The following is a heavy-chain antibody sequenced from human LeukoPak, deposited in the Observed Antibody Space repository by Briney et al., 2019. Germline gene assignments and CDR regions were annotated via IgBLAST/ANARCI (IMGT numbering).Heavy chain of an antibody. J-gene: IGHJ4*02. D-gene: IGHD1-1*01. V-gene: IGHV1-46*01. CDR1: GYTFTSYY. CDR3: ARGDQAPWNDGDGVLY. CDR2: INSSGGST. Sequence: GASVTVSCTASGYTFTSYYMHWVRQAPGHGLEWMGIINSSGGSTSYAQKFQGRVTMTRDTPTSTVYMELSSLRSEDTAVYYCARGDQAPWNDGDGVLYWGQGTLVTVSS.